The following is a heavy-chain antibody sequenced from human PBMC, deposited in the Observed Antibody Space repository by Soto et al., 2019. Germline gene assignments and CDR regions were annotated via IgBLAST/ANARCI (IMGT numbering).Heavy chain of an antibody. CDR1: GYTFTSYD. CDR2: MNPNSGNT. D-gene: IGHD2-15*01. J-gene: IGHJ5*02. Sequence: QVQLVQSGAEVKKPGASVKVSCKASGYTFTSYDINWVRQATGQGLEWMGWMNPNSGNTGYAQKFQGRVTMTRNASISTAYMELSSLRSEDTAVYYCARNIVVVGAAKNAGGFKFDPWGQGTLVTVSS. V-gene: IGHV1-8*01. CDR3: ARNIVVVGAAKNAGGFKFDP.